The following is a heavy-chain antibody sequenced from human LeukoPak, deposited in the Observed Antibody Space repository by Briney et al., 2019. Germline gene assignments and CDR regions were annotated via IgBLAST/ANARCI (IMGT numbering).Heavy chain of an antibody. J-gene: IGHJ4*02. CDR2: ISYDGSNK. V-gene: IGHV3-30*04. D-gene: IGHD5-12*01. CDR1: VFTFSSYS. Sequence: GGSLRLSCAASVFTFSSYSMHWVRQAPGKGLEWVAVISYDGSNKYYADSVKGRFTISRDNSKNTLYLQMNSLRTEDTAVYYCARERPSMVATVTYFDYWGQGTLVTVSS. CDR3: ARERPSMVATVTYFDY.